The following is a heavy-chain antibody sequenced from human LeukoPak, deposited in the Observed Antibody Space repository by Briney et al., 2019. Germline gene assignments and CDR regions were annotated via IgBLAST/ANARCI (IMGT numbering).Heavy chain of an antibody. D-gene: IGHD2-2*01. V-gene: IGHV5-51*01. CDR3: ARRQGCNTSSCPPDS. Sequence: RGESLKISCRGSGYSFNTYWIGWVRQMPGKGLEWMGIIYPGDSDTRYSPSFRGQVTMSADKSINTAYLQWSSLKASDTAMYFCARRQGCNTSSCPPDSWGQGTLVTVSS. J-gene: IGHJ4*02. CDR2: IYPGDSDT. CDR1: GYSFNTYW.